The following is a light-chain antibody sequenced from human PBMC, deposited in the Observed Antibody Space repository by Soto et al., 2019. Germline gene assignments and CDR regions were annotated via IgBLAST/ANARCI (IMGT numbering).Light chain of an antibody. Sequence: QSAVTQPPSASGTPGQRITISCSGSSSNIESHPVNWYQQVPGTAPKLLITTNNQRPSGVPDRFSGSKSGASASLAISGLQPEDEATYYCATWDDSRKGVFGTGTKLTVL. V-gene: IGLV1-44*01. J-gene: IGLJ1*01. CDR1: SSNIESHP. CDR3: ATWDDSRKGV. CDR2: TNN.